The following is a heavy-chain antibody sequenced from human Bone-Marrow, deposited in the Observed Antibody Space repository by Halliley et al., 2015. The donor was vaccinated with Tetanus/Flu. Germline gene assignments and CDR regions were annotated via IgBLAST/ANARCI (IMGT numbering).Heavy chain of an antibody. Sequence: WMGISYPGDSDTRYNPSFEGQVTISVDKSINAAYLRWSSLKASDTAIYYCARQFRRSDGMDVWGQGTAVTVYS. CDR3: ARQFRRSDGMDV. CDR2: SYPGDSDT. J-gene: IGHJ6*02. V-gene: IGHV5-51*01.